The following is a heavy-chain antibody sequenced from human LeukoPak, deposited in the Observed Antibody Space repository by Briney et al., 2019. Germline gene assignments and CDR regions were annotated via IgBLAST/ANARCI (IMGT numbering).Heavy chain of an antibody. CDR1: GGSISGYF. D-gene: IGHD5-12*01. CDR2: IYSSGSN. J-gene: IGHJ4*02. V-gene: IGHV4-4*07. Sequence: SETLSLTCTVSGGSISGYFWSWIRQPAGKGLEWIGRIYSSGSNNYNPSLKSRVTVSLDTSKNHLSLNLSSVTAADTAVYYCAREPTSGREPTSGRPLDYWGQGTLVTVSS. CDR3: AREPTSGREPTSGRPLDY.